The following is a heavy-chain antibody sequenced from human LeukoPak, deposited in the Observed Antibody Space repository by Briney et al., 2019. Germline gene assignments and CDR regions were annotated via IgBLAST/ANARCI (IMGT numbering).Heavy chain of an antibody. CDR1: GGSISSYY. D-gene: IGHD5-12*01. J-gene: IGHJ2*01. V-gene: IGHV4-59*01. Sequence: SETLSLTCTVSGGSISSYYWSWIRQPPGKGLEWIGYIYYSGSTNYNPSLKSRVTISVDTSKNQFSLKLSSVTAADTAVYYCARDAWTQRGNSGYAQTAWYFDLWGRGTLVTVSS. CDR3: ARDAWTQRGNSGYAQTAWYFDL. CDR2: IYYSGST.